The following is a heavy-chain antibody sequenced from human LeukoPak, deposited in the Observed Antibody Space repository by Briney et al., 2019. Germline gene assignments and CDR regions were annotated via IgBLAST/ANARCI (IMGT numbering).Heavy chain of an antibody. CDR3: ARDLAVLGYFHFDY. V-gene: IGHV4-39*07. CDR2: IYYSGST. D-gene: IGHD3-22*01. J-gene: IGHJ4*02. CDR1: GGSISSSSYF. Sequence: SETLSLTCTVSGGSISSSSYFWGWIRQPPGKGLEWIGSIYYSGSTYYNPSLKSRVTLSVDTSKNQFSLKLSSVTAADTAVYYCARDLAVLGYFHFDYWGQGTLVTVSS.